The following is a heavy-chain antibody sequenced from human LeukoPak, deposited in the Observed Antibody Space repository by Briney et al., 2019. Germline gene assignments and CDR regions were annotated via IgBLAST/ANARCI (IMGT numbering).Heavy chain of an antibody. CDR3: ARGYVPRGLRDLFIFGVVSSNWFDP. CDR2: MNPDSGNT. Sequence: ASVKVSCKASGYTFTSYDINWVQQATGQGLEWMGWMNPDSGNTGYAQKFQGRVTMTRNTSISTAYMELSRLRSEDTAVYYCARGYVPRGLRDLFIFGVVSSNWFDPWGQGTLVTVSS. CDR1: GYTFTSYD. J-gene: IGHJ5*02. V-gene: IGHV1-8*01. D-gene: IGHD3-3*01.